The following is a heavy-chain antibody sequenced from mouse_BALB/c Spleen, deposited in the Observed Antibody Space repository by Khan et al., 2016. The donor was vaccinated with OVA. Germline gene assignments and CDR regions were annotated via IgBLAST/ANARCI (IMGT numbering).Heavy chain of an antibody. V-gene: IGHV1-9*01. CDR1: GYTFSTYW. CDR3: ARGNYYGSSSWFGY. D-gene: IGHD1-1*01. J-gene: IGHJ3*01. CDR2: ILPGSGRT. Sequence: QVQLQQSGAELMKPGASVKISCKATGYTFSTYWIAWVKQRPGHGLEWIAEILPGSGRTNYNEKFKGKATFTAVTSSNTAFMQLRSLPSEDSAVYYCARGNYYGSSSWFGYWGQGTLVTVSA.